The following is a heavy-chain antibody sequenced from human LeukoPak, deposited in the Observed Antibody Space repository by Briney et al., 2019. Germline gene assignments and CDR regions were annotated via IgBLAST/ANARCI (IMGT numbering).Heavy chain of an antibody. Sequence: ASVKVSCKASGYTFTSYGISWVRQAPGQGLEWMGWISAYNGNTNYAQKLQGRVTMTTDTSTSTAYMELRSLRSDDTAVYYCARVEYYDSSGYYGYWGQGTTVTVSS. D-gene: IGHD3-22*01. V-gene: IGHV1-18*01. CDR1: GYTFTSYG. CDR2: ISAYNGNT. J-gene: IGHJ6*02. CDR3: ARVEYYDSSGYYGY.